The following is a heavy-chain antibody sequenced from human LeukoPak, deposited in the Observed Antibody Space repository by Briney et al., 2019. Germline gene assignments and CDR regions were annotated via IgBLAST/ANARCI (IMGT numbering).Heavy chain of an antibody. V-gene: IGHV4-59*08. CDR1: GGSIGTNY. Sequence: PSETLSLTCTLSGGSIGTNYWTCIRQPPGKGLEYIGYIYYTVGTNYNPSLKSRVTISVDTSKNQFSLKLSSVTAADTAVYFCAKYGNSGWVIDNWGQGTLVTVSS. CDR3: AKYGNSGWVIDN. D-gene: IGHD6-19*01. J-gene: IGHJ4*02. CDR2: IYYTVGT.